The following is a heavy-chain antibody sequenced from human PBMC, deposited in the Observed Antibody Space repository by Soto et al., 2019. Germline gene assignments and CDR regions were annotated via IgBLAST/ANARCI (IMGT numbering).Heavy chain of an antibody. CDR3: AKYQWLLPDVFNA. J-gene: IGHJ3*01. Sequence: EVQLLESGGGFVQPGGSLRLTCAASGFSFPSSPMTWVRQAPGKGLEWVSDINNIGDRTHYADSVKGRFTISRDNSKNTLYLQMSSLRAEDTAVYYCAKYQWLLPDVFNACGQGTMVIVSS. D-gene: IGHD3-22*01. CDR2: INNIGDRT. V-gene: IGHV3-23*01. CDR1: GFSFPSSP.